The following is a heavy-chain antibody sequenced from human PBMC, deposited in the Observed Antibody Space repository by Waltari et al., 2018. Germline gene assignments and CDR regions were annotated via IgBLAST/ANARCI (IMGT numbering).Heavy chain of an antibody. J-gene: IGHJ5*02. D-gene: IGHD2-8*01. CDR3: ARDRNGTLFDP. Sequence: QVQLVESGGGVVQPGRSLRLSCAASGFTSSSYGMHWVRQAPGKGLEWVAVIWYDGSNKYYADSVKGRFTISRDNSKNTLYLQMNSLRAEDTAVYYCARDRNGTLFDPWGQGTLVTVSS. CDR1: GFTSSSYG. V-gene: IGHV3-33*01. CDR2: IWYDGSNK.